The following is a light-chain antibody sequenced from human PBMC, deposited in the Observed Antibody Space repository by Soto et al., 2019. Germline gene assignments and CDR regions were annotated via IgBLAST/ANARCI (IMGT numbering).Light chain of an antibody. V-gene: IGKV1-39*01. CDR3: QQTYSTPHT. J-gene: IGKJ2*01. CDR1: QTITTY. CDR2: AAI. Sequence: DFQMTQSPSSLSASVGDRVTITCRASQTITTYLNWYQHKPGKAPKLLIYAAISLQSGVPSRLSGSGSGTAFTLTISSLQPEDFATYYCQQTYSTPHTFGQGTKVEIK.